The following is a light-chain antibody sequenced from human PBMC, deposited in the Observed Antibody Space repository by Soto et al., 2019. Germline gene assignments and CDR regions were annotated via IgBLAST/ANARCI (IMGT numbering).Light chain of an antibody. Sequence: QSALTQPASVSGSPGQAITISCTGTSSDVGCYNYVSWYQQHPGNAPKLMIYDVSNRPSGVSNRFSGSKSGNTASLTIPGPQAEDEADYYCSSYTSSSPVVFGGGTKLTVL. J-gene: IGLJ2*01. CDR3: SSYTSSSPVV. CDR2: DVS. V-gene: IGLV2-14*01. CDR1: SSDVGCYNY.